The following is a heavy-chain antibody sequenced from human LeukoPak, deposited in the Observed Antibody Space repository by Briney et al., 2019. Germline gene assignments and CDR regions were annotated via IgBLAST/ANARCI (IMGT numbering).Heavy chain of an antibody. D-gene: IGHD6-19*01. J-gene: IGHJ4*02. V-gene: IGHV4-4*02. CDR2: IFHSGSS. CDR1: GGSINNNDWWNW. Sequence: SETLSLTCAVSGGSINNNDWWNWWSWVRQPPGKGLEWIGEIFHSGSSNYNPSLKSRVTISVDKSKNQFSLKLSSVTAADTAVYYCASGTIAVAGIFDYWGQGILVTVSS. CDR3: ASGTIAVAGIFDY.